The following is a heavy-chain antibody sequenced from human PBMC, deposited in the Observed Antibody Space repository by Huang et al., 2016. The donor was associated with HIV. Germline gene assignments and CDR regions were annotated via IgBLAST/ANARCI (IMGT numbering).Heavy chain of an antibody. V-gene: IGHV4-34*01. CDR1: GDSLSGFF. J-gene: IGHJ5*02. Sequence: QVRLDQWGAGLLKPSETLTLTCAVYGDSLSGFFWSWIRQSPGRGLDWIGEITQSGRTNYNPSLKRRVTIAIDTSKKQFSLKLKSVTADDTSTYYCARGRGTSWSFFDTWGQGSFVTVSS. CDR3: ARGRGTSWSFFDT. CDR2: ITQSGRT. D-gene: IGHD2-2*01.